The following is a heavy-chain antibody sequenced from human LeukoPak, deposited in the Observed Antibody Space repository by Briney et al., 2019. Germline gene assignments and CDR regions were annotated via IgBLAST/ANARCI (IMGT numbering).Heavy chain of an antibody. Sequence: GASVKVSCKVSGYTLTELSMHWVRQAPGKGLEWMGGFDPEDGETIYAQKFQGRVTMTEDTSTDTAYMELSSLRSEDTAVYYCATGPIAVAGTGANYYYYMDVWGKGTTVTVSS. D-gene: IGHD6-19*01. J-gene: IGHJ6*03. V-gene: IGHV1-24*01. CDR1: GYTLTELS. CDR2: FDPEDGET. CDR3: ATGPIAVAGTGANYYYYMDV.